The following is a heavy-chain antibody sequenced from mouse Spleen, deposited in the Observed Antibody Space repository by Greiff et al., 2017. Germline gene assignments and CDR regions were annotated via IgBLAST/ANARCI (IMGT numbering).Heavy chain of an antibody. CDR1: GYTFTSYT. J-gene: IGHJ4*01. V-gene: IGHV1-4*01. Sequence: VQLQQSGAELARPGASVKMSCKASGYTFTSYTMHWVKQRPGQGLEWIGYINPSSGYTKYNQKFKDKATLTADKSSSTAYMQLSSLTSEDSAVYYCARGGIYSNYAMDYWGQGTSVTVSS. D-gene: IGHD2-5*01. CDR2: INPSSGYT. CDR3: ARGGIYSNYAMDY.